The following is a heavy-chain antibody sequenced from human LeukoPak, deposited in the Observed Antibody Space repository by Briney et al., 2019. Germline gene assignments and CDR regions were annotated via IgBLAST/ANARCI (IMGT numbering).Heavy chain of an antibody. CDR2: FDPEDGET. CDR3: ARVYSSGWSTAEYFQH. J-gene: IGHJ1*01. V-gene: IGHV1-24*01. D-gene: IGHD6-19*01. CDR1: GYTLTELS. Sequence: ASVKVSCKVSGYTLTELSMHWVRQAPGKGLEWMGGFDPEDGETIYAQKFQGRVTMTEDTSTDTAYMELRSLRSDDTAVYYCARVYSSGWSTAEYFQHWGQGTLVTVSS.